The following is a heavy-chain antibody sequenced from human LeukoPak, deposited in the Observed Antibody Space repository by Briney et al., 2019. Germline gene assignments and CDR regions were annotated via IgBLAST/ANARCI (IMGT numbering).Heavy chain of an antibody. Sequence: SETLSLTCTVSGGSISSYYWSWIRQPPGKGLEWIGYIYYSGSTNYNPSLKSRVTISADTSKNQFSLKLSSVTAADTAVYYCARVPTDYYMDVWGKGTTVTVSS. V-gene: IGHV4-59*01. CDR3: ARVPTDYYMDV. J-gene: IGHJ6*03. CDR2: IYYSGST. CDR1: GGSISSYY. D-gene: IGHD1-26*01.